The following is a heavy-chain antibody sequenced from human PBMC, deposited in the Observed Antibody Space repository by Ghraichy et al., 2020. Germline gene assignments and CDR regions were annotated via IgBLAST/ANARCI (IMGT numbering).Heavy chain of an antibody. CDR1: GYTFTSYD. Sequence: ASVKVSCKASGYTFTSYDINWVRQATGQGLEWMGWMNPNSGNTGYAQKFQGRVTMTRNTSISTAYMELSSLRSEDTAVYYCARVRWELTGVDWFDPWGQGTLVTVSS. V-gene: IGHV1-8*01. D-gene: IGHD1-26*01. CDR3: ARVRWELTGVDWFDP. CDR2: MNPNSGNT. J-gene: IGHJ5*02.